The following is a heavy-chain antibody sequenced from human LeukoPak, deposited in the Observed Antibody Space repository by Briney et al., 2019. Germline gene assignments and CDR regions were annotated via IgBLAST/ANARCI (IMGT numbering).Heavy chain of an antibody. CDR2: IYYSGST. J-gene: IGHJ6*02. CDR1: GGSISSGGYY. D-gene: IGHD3-3*01. V-gene: IGHV4-31*03. CDR3: ARLYYDFWSGYYYYYYGMDV. Sequence: PSETLSLTCTVSGGSISSGGYYWSWIRQHPGKGLEWIGYIYYSGSTYYNPSLKSRVTISVDTSKNQFSLKLSSVTAADTAVYYCARLYYDFWSGYYYYYYGMDVWGQGTTVTVSS.